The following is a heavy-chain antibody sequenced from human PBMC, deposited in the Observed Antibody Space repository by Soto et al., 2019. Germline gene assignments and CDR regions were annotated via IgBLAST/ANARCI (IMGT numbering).Heavy chain of an antibody. Sequence: QITLKESGPTLVKPTQPLTLTCTFSGFSLSTSGVGVGWIRQPPGKALEWLALIYWNDDKRYSPSLKSRLTITKDTSKNQVVLTMTNMDPVDTATYYCAHRVTTFLDYYYGMDVWGQGTTVTVSS. D-gene: IGHD4-17*01. J-gene: IGHJ6*02. V-gene: IGHV2-5*01. CDR1: GFSLSTSGVG. CDR2: IYWNDDK. CDR3: AHRVTTFLDYYYGMDV.